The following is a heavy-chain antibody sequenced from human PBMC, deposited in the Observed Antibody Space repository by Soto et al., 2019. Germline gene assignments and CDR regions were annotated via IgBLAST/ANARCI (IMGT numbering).Heavy chain of an antibody. Sequence: PSETLSLTCTVSGGSISSSSFHWGWIRQPPGKGLEWIGSIYYSGSTYYSPSLKSRVTISVDTSKNQFSLKLSSVTAADTAVYYCASFSYEYGVAAFDYSGQGTLVTVFS. CDR3: ASFSYEYGVAAFDY. J-gene: IGHJ4*02. CDR1: GGSISSSSFH. V-gene: IGHV4-39*07. CDR2: IYYSGST. D-gene: IGHD6-19*01.